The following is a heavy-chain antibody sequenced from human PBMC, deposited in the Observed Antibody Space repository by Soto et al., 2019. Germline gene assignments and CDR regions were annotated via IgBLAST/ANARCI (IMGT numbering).Heavy chain of an antibody. CDR2: IYYSGST. CDR3: ARHSRRHDFWSGYFATIDY. D-gene: IGHD3-3*01. V-gene: IGHV4-39*01. J-gene: IGHJ4*02. Sequence: ETLSLTCTVSGGSISSSSYYWGWIRQPPGKGLEWIGSIYYSGSTYYNPSLKSRVTISVDTSKNQFSLKLSSVTAADTAVYYCARHSRRHDFWSGYFATIDYWGQGTLVTVSS. CDR1: GGSISSSSYY.